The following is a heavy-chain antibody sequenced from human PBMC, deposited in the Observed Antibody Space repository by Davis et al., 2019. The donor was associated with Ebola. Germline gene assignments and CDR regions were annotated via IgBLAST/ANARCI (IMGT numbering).Heavy chain of an antibody. CDR1: GFTFSSYW. D-gene: IGHD3-22*01. V-gene: IGHV3-74*01. Sequence: PGGSLRLSCAASGFTFSSYWMHWVRQAPGKGLVWVSRINSDGSSTSYADSVKGRFTISRDNAKNTLYLQMNSLRAEDTAVYYCARGNSSGYYRRLNDAFDIWGQGTMVTVSS. CDR3: ARGNSSGYYRRLNDAFDI. J-gene: IGHJ3*02. CDR2: INSDGSST.